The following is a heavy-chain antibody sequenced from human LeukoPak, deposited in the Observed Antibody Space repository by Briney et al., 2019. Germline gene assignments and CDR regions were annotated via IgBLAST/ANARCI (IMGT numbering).Heavy chain of an antibody. CDR1: GFTFSSYA. J-gene: IGHJ4*02. CDR2: ISYDGSNK. V-gene: IGHV3-30-3*01. CDR3: ARNYDSSGYYAY. D-gene: IGHD3-22*01. Sequence: GRSLRLSCAASGFTFSSYAMHWVRQAPGKGLEWVAVISYDGSNKYYADSVKGRFTISRDNSENTLYLQMNSLRAEDTAVYYCARNYDSSGYYAYWGQGTLVTVSS.